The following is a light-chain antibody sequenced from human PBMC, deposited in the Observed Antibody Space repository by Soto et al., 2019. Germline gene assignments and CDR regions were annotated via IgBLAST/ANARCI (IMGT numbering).Light chain of an antibody. CDR3: QHYCGPSQT. CDR1: QSISPW. Sequence: DIQMTQSPSTLSASVGDRVTITCRASQSISPWLAWHQQKPGKAPKLLIYKASSLESGVPSRFSGSGSGTEFALTVSSVQPDDFAADDCQHYCGPSQTFGQGIEVDIK. J-gene: IGKJ1*01. V-gene: IGKV1-5*03. CDR2: KAS.